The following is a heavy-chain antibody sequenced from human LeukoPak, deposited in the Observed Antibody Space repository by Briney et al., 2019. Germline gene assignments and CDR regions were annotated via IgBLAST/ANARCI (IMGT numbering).Heavy chain of an antibody. CDR1: GFTFSSYW. CDR3: ARDSDYGSGSYLDY. J-gene: IGHJ4*02. D-gene: IGHD3-10*01. V-gene: IGHV3-7*01. CDR2: IKQDGSEK. Sequence: GGSLRLSCAASGFTFSSYWMSWVRQAPGKGLEWVANIKQDGSEKYYVDSVKGRFTISRDNAKNSLYLQMNSLRAEDTAVYYCARDSDYGSGSYLDYWGQGTLVTVSS.